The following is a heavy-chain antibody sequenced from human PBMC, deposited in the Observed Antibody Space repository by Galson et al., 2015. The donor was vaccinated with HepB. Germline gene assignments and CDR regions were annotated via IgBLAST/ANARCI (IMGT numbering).Heavy chain of an antibody. J-gene: IGHJ1*01. Sequence: SLRLSCAASGFTFSSYSMNWVRQAPGKGLEWVSSISSSSSYIYYADSVKGRFTISRDNAKNSLYLQMNSLRAEDTAVYYCARDFRPYCGGDCYPEYFQHWGQGTLVTVSS. CDR1: GFTFSSYS. CDR3: ARDFRPYCGGDCYPEYFQH. CDR2: ISSSSSYI. V-gene: IGHV3-21*01. D-gene: IGHD2-21*02.